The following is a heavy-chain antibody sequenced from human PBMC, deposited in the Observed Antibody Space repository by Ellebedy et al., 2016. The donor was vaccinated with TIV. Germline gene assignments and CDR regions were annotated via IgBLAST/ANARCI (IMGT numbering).Heavy chain of an antibody. Sequence: GESLKISCAASGFTFSDYTMNWVRQPPGKGLELVSSITTTGTYIYYADSVKGRFTISRDNAKNSLYLQMNSLRAEDTAIYYCATDEAGYNWNPRGGMDVWGQGTTVTVSS. CDR1: GFTFSDYT. J-gene: IGHJ6*02. V-gene: IGHV3-21*01. CDR2: ITTTGTYI. D-gene: IGHD1-20*01. CDR3: ATDEAGYNWNPRGGMDV.